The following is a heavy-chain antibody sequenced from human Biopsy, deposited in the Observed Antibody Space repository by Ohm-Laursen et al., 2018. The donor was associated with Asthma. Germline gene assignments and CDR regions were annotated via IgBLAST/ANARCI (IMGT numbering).Heavy chain of an antibody. D-gene: IGHD6-13*01. CDR1: GGYMRSGNYY. J-gene: IGHJ6*02. Sequence: GTLSLTCGLSSGSGGYMRSGNYYWGWIRQPPGKGLEWIGCIYYSGTTYYNPSLESRVTVSADTTKNQFSLKITSVTAADTAVYYCVRGSSSWHHGPFHYYYGLDVWGQGTTATVSS. V-gene: IGHV4-39*01. CDR2: IYYSGTT. CDR3: VRGSSSWHHGPFHYYYGLDV.